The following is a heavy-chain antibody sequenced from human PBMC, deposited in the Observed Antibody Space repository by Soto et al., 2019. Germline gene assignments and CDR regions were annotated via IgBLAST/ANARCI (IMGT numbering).Heavy chain of an antibody. Sequence: QVQLQESGPGLVKPSQTLSLTCTVSGGSISSGGYYWTWIRQHPGKGLEWIGYNSYSGITYYNPSRKSRVTISLDTSKNQFYLKLSSVTAADTAVYYCARGSSIAGLYYGMDVWGQGTTVTVSS. D-gene: IGHD6-6*01. CDR3: ARGSSIAGLYYGMDV. CDR2: NSYSGIT. CDR1: GGSISSGGYY. J-gene: IGHJ6*02. V-gene: IGHV4-31*03.